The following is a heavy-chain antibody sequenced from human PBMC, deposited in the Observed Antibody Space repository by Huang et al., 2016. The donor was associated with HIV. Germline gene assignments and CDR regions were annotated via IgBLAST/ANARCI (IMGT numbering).Heavy chain of an antibody. V-gene: IGHV3-7*01. J-gene: IGHJ6*02. Sequence: VESGGRLVQPGGSIRLSCVGSTFRFGAYWMSWVRQTPGKGLEGVANIKQDESEKYYVESVKGRFNISRDNAKKILFLQMDNVRVEDTATYYCATKTGAMDIWGQGTAVTVS. CDR2: IKQDESEK. CDR1: TFRFGAYW. D-gene: IGHD1-7*01. CDR3: ATKTGAMDI.